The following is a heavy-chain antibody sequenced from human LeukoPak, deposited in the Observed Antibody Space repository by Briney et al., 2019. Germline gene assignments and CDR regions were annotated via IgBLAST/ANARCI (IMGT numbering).Heavy chain of an antibody. Sequence: VSVKVSCKVSGYTLTELSMHWVRQAPGKGLEWMGGFDPEDGETIYAQKFQGRVTMTEDTSTDTAYMELSSLRSEDTAVYYCATDRGDYYDSSGYYHGGAFPYWGQGTLVTVSS. V-gene: IGHV1-24*01. CDR1: GYTLTELS. D-gene: IGHD3-22*01. CDR2: FDPEDGET. CDR3: ATDRGDYYDSSGYYHGGAFPY. J-gene: IGHJ4*02.